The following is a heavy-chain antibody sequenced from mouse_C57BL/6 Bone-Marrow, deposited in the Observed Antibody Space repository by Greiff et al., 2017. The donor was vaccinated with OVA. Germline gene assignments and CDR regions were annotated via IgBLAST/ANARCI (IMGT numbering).Heavy chain of an antibody. D-gene: IGHD1-1*01. CDR2: INPNNGGT. CDR1: GYTFTDYN. J-gene: IGHJ4*01. CDR3: AREGSEYAMDY. Sequence: EVQLQESGPELVKPGASVKISCKASGYTFTDYNMDWVKQSPGKSLEWIGDINPNNGGTIYNQKFKGKATLTVDKSSSTAYMELRSLTSEETEVYYCAREGSEYAMDYWGQGTSVTVSS. V-gene: IGHV1-18*01.